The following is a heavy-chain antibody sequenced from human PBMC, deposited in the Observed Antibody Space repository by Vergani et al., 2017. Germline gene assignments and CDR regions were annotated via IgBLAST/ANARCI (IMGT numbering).Heavy chain of an antibody. CDR1: GGSINSHNYY. D-gene: IGHD2-15*01. V-gene: IGHV4-61*02. CDR2: IHTSGST. Sequence: QVQLQESGPGLVTPSQTLSLTCTVSGGSINSHNYYWSRIRQPAGKGLEWIGRIHTSGSTNYNPSLKSRVTMSEDTYKNQFSLNLTSVTAADTAVYFGARGSCLGGSCYKPLFVYWGEGIQATVSS. CDR3: ARGSCLGGSCYKPLFVY. J-gene: IGHJ4*02.